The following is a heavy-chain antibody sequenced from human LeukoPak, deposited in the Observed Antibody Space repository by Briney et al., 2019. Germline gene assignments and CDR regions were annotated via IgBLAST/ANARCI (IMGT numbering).Heavy chain of an antibody. CDR2: ISRGGNTI. Sequence: PGGSLRLSCAASGFTFSDYYMSWIRQAPGKGLEWVSYISRGGNTIYYADSVKGRFTISRDNPKNSLYLQMNSLRAEDTAVYYCARETVAATLVDYWGQGTLVIVSS. CDR1: GFTFSDYY. V-gene: IGHV3-11*01. J-gene: IGHJ4*02. CDR3: ARETVAATLVDY. D-gene: IGHD1-26*01.